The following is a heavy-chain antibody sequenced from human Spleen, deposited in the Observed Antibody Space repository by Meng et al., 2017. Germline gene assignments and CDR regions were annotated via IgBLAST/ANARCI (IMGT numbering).Heavy chain of an antibody. D-gene: IGHD1-26*01. CDR1: GDSIRSSDW. J-gene: IGHJ4*02. Sequence: VQRQGSGQGRVRPSGTLSLTCAVSGDSIRSSDWWSWVRQPPGKGLEWIADIYRSGSTNYNPSLKSRVTISVDTSQNQFSLNLNSVTAADTAVYYCARDRVGGTAAQFDYWGQGTLVTVSS. V-gene: IGHV4-4*02. CDR3: ARDRVGGTAAQFDY. CDR2: IYRSGST.